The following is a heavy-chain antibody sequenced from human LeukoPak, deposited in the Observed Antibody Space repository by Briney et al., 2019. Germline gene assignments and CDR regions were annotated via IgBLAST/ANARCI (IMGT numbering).Heavy chain of an antibody. J-gene: IGHJ6*03. CDR2: ISGGRTYI. D-gene: IGHD6-13*01. V-gene: IGHV3-21*01. CDR3: ARPPWGIAAAAMDV. CDR1: GFTFSSYS. Sequence: PGGSLRLSCAASGFTFSSYSMNWVRQAPGKGLEWVSSISGGRTYIYYADSVKGRFTISRDNAKNSLYLQVNSLRAEDTAVYYCARPPWGIAAAAMDVWGTGTTVSVSS.